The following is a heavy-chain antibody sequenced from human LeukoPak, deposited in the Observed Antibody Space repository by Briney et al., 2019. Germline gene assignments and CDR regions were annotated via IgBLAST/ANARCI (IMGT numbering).Heavy chain of an antibody. V-gene: IGHV3-23*01. CDR1: GFTFSSA. CDR2: ISGDTTAT. CDR3: AKKGSGLTGTTVGLDD. D-gene: IGHD1-20*01. Sequence: PGPSLRPSCAAAGFTFSSAMTGSGQAPGKGLEWVATISGDTTATWYADSVKGRFTISKDNSKNTLYLQMTGLRGEDTAVYYCAKKGSGLTGTTVGLDDWGQGTLVTVSS. J-gene: IGHJ4*02.